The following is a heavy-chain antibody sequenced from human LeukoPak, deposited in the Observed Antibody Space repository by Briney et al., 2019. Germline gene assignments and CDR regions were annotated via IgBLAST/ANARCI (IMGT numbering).Heavy chain of an antibody. Sequence: GGSLRLSCAASGFTFSSYSMNWVRQAPGKGLEWVSSISSGSSYIYYADSVKGRFTISRDNAKDSVYLQMNSLRVEDTAVYYCARDFFGWSSLGHWGQGTLVTVSS. D-gene: IGHD6-19*01. CDR1: GFTFSSYS. CDR3: ARDFFGWSSLGH. CDR2: ISSGSSYI. V-gene: IGHV3-21*06. J-gene: IGHJ1*01.